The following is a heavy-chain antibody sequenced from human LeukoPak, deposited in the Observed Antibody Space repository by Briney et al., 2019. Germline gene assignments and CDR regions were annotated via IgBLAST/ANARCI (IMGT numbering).Heavy chain of an antibody. CDR3: AKGLERESRLDS. Sequence: GQSLRLSCDASGFSINTYTMYWVRQAPGQGLEWVSGIRNSEGMTYYADSVRGRFTISTDNSKNTLYLQMNSLRAEDTALYYCAKGLERESRLDSWGQGTLVTVSS. D-gene: IGHD1-1*01. V-gene: IGHV3-23*01. CDR2: IRNSEGMT. J-gene: IGHJ4*02. CDR1: GFSINTYT.